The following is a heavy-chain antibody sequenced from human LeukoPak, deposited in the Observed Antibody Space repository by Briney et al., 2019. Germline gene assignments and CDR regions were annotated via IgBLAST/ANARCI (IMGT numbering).Heavy chain of an antibody. V-gene: IGHV4-34*01. CDR2: INHSGST. Sequence: SETLSLTCAVYGGSFSGYYWSWIRQPPGRGLEWIGEINHSGSTNYNPSLKSRVIISVDTSKNQFSLKLSSVTAADTAVYYCASLQLYAFDIWGQGTMVTVSS. D-gene: IGHD6-13*01. CDR3: ASLQLYAFDI. CDR1: GGSFSGYY. J-gene: IGHJ3*02.